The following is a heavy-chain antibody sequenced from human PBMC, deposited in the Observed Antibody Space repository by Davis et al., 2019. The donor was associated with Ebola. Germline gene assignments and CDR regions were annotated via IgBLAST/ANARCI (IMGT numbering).Heavy chain of an antibody. CDR2: ISISSAFI. CDR1: GFTFSTYT. Sequence: SLRLSCAASGFTFSTYTMTWVRQAPGKGLEWVSSISISSAFIYYADSVKGRFTVSRDNAKNSLSLQMNSLRAEDTAVYYCAKEDHSGGGMVVVVTASFDSWGQGTLVTVSS. V-gene: IGHV3-21*01. CDR3: AKEDHSGGGMVVVVTASFDS. D-gene: IGHD2-15*01. J-gene: IGHJ4*02.